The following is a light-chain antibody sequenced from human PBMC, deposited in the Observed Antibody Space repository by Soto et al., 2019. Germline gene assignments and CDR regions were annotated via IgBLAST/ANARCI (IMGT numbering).Light chain of an antibody. V-gene: IGLV2-14*03. CDR1: SSDIGAYNF. CDR3: TSWTTSTTMI. CDR2: DVN. J-gene: IGLJ2*01. Sequence: LTQPASVSGSPGQSITISCTGTSSDIGAYNFVSWYQQHPGKAPKLMLYDVNIRPSGVSNRFSGSKSGNTASLTISGLQAEDEADYYCTSWTTSTTMIFVGGTKVTVL.